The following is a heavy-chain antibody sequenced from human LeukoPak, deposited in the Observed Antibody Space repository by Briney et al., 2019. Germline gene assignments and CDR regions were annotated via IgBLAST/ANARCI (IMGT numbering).Heavy chain of an antibody. Sequence: PGGSLRLSCAGSEFTFSSYAMSSVRQAPGKWLEWVSAISGGGGSTYYADSVKGRFTISRDNSKNTLYLQMNSLRAEDTAVYYCAKGVAVASDYYGMDVWGQGTTVTVSS. CDR2: ISGGGGST. J-gene: IGHJ6*02. V-gene: IGHV3-23*01. D-gene: IGHD6-19*01. CDR3: AKGVAVASDYYGMDV. CDR1: EFTFSSYA.